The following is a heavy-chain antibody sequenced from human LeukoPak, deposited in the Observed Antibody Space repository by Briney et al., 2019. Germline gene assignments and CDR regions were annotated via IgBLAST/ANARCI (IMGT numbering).Heavy chain of an antibody. V-gene: IGHV3-7*01. Sequence: GGSLRLSCAASGFTFSTYWKTWVRQAPGKGLEWVANIKTDGSQTYYLDSVKGRFTISRDNAKNFLSLQLGSLRADGTGVYYCARASMGGRDYHLDSWGQGTLVTVSS. CDR2: IKTDGSQT. D-gene: IGHD4/OR15-4a*01. CDR1: GFTFSTYW. J-gene: IGHJ4*02. CDR3: ARASMGGRDYHLDS.